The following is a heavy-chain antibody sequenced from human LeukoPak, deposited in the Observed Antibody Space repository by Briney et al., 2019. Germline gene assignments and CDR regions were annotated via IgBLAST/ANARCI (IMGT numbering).Heavy chain of an antibody. D-gene: IGHD6-13*01. Sequence: GASVKVSCKVSGYTLTELSMHWVRQAPGKGLEWMGGFDPEDGETIYAQKFQGRVTMTEDTSTDTACMELSSLRSEDTTVYYCATDLIAAAGTWYFDLWGRGTLVTVSS. CDR3: ATDLIAAAGTWYFDL. J-gene: IGHJ2*01. CDR2: FDPEDGET. V-gene: IGHV1-24*01. CDR1: GYTLTELS.